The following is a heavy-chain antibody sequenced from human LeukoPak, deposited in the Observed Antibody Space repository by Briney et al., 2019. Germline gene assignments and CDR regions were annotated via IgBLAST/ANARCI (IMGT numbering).Heavy chain of an antibody. D-gene: IGHD3-10*01. Sequence: PGGSLRLSCEGSGFTFGSYGMNWVRQTPGKGLEWVSSITSRSSHIYCRDSVKGRFTITRDNAKNSLYLQMNSLRAEDTAVYYCARDILVRAYDYWGQGTLVIVSS. CDR2: ITSRSSHI. CDR1: GFTFGSYG. V-gene: IGHV3-21*01. J-gene: IGHJ4*02. CDR3: ARDILVRAYDY.